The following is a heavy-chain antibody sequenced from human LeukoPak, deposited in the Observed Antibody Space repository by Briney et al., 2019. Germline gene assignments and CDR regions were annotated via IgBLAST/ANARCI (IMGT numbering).Heavy chain of an antibody. CDR1: GGSISSYY. J-gene: IGHJ4*02. CDR2: TYYSGST. V-gene: IGHV4-59*13. CDR3: ARGAYYPDY. D-gene: IGHD3-22*01. Sequence: SETLSLTCTVSGGSISSYYWSWIRQPPGKGLEWIGCTYYSGSTIYGPSLKSRITISVDTSKNQFSLRLSSVTAADTAVYYCARGAYYPDYWGQGTLVTVSS.